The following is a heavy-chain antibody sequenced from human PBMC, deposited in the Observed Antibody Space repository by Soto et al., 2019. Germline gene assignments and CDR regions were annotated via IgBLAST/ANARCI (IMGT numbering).Heavy chain of an antibody. Sequence: KISCKASGGTFSSYTISWVRQAPGQGLEWMGRIIPILGIANYAQKFQGRVTITADKSTSTAYMELSSLRSEDTAVYYCVPEVYNWNDVPLFDYWGQGTLVTVSS. V-gene: IGHV1-69*02. CDR1: GGTFSSYT. CDR3: VPEVYNWNDVPLFDY. CDR2: IIPILGIA. D-gene: IGHD1-1*01. J-gene: IGHJ4*02.